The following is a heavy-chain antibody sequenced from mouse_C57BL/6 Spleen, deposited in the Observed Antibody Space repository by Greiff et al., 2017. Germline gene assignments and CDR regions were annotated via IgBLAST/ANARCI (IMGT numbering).Heavy chain of an antibody. CDR3: AKFLSNENAMDY. CDR2: ISSGGSYT. D-gene: IGHD2-5*01. Sequence: EVKLMESGGDLVKPGGSLKLSCAASGFTFSSYGMSWVRQTPDKKLEWVATISSGGSYTYYPDSVKGRFTISRDNAKNTLYLQMSSLKSEDTAMYYCAKFLSNENAMDYWGQGTSVTVSS. V-gene: IGHV5-6*02. CDR1: GFTFSSYG. J-gene: IGHJ4*01.